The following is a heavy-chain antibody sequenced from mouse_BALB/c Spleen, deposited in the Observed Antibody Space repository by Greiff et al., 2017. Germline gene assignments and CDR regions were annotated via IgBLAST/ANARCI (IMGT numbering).Heavy chain of an antibody. Sequence: EVKLVESGGDLVKPGGSLKLSCAASGFTFSSYGMSWVRQTPDKRLEWVATISSGGSYTYYPDSVKGRFTISRDNAKNTLYLQMSSLKSEDTAMYYCAKYYYGSSPWYFDVWGAGTTVTVSS. J-gene: IGHJ1*01. V-gene: IGHV5-6*01. CDR1: GFTFSSYG. CDR2: ISSGGSYT. CDR3: AKYYYGSSPWYFDV. D-gene: IGHD1-1*01.